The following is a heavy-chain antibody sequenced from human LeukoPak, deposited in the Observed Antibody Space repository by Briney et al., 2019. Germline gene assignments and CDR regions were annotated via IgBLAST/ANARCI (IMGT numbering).Heavy chain of an antibody. CDR3: ARDRLGDPAQWAAAGRTVSWYFDL. D-gene: IGHD6-13*01. Sequence: PGGSLRLSCAASGFTFSTYGMHWVRQTPGKGLEWVALISYDGTWKYYIDSVEGRFTVSRDNSGNTLYLQMNTLTADDTAVYYCARDRLGDPAQWAAAGRTVSWYFDLWGRGTLVTVSS. CDR2: ISYDGTWK. V-gene: IGHV3-30*05. CDR1: GFTFSTYG. J-gene: IGHJ2*01.